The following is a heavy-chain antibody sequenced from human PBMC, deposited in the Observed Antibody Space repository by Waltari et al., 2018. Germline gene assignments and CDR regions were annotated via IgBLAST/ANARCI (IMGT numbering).Heavy chain of an antibody. CDR3: ASIVVITTSDYYYGMDV. J-gene: IGHJ6*02. CDR1: GGTFSSYA. V-gene: IGHV1-69*01. D-gene: IGHD3-22*01. CDR2: IIPTFGTA. Sequence: QVQLVQSGAEVKKPGSSVKVSCKASGGTFSSYAISWVRQAPGQGLEWMGGIIPTFGTANYAQKCQGRVTITADEATSTAYMELSSLRSEDTAVYYCASIVVITTSDYYYGMDVWGQGTTVTVSS.